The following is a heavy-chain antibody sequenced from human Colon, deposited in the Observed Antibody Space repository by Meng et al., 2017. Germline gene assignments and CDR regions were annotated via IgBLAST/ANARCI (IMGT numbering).Heavy chain of an antibody. D-gene: IGHD2-21*02. J-gene: IGHJ6*02. CDR1: GGSVSSGSYY. Sequence: SETLSLTCTVSGGSVSSGSYYWSWIRQPPGKGLEWIGYIYYSGSTNYNPSLKSRVTISVDTSKNQFSLKLSSVTAADTAEYYCASVEVVTDYYYYYGMDVWGQGTTVTVSS. CDR2: IYYSGST. CDR3: ASVEVVTDYYYYYGMDV. V-gene: IGHV4-61*01.